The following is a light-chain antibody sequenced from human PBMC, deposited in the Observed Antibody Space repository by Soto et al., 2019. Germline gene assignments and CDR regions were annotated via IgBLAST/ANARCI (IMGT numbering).Light chain of an antibody. CDR3: CSLTTRDSHI. J-gene: IGLJ1*01. Sequence: QSVLTQPASVSGSPGQSITISCSGTSSDVGAHNLVSWYQQHPGRPPKLMIYAVSNRPSGVSNRFSGSKSGNTASLTISGLQAEDEADYYCCSLTTRDSHIFGSGTKVNVL. CDR1: SSDVGAHNL. CDR2: AVS. V-gene: IGLV2-14*01.